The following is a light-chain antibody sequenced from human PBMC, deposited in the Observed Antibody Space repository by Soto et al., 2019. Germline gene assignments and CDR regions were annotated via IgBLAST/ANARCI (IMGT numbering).Light chain of an antibody. V-gene: IGLV2-14*03. CDR2: DVI. Sequence: QSVLTQPASMSDSPGQSSTISCIGNSSDIGAFNHVSWHQQHSGKAPKLIIYDVIHRPSGVSTRFSGSKTGNTASLIISGLQAEDEADYYCSSYTSSSSYVFGSGTKVTVL. CDR3: SSYTSSSSYV. CDR1: SSDIGAFNH. J-gene: IGLJ1*01.